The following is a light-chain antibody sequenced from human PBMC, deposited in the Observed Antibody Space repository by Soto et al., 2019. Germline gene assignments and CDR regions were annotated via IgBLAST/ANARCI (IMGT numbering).Light chain of an antibody. V-gene: IGKV1-9*01. CDR1: QGISSY. Sequence: DIQLTQSPSFLSASVGDRVTITCRASQGISSYLAWNQQKPGTAPKLLIFAASTLQNGVPSRFSGSGSGTEFTLTISSLQPEDFATYYCLHLNSYSPDTFGPGTKVDIK. J-gene: IGKJ3*01. CDR3: LHLNSYSPDT. CDR2: AAS.